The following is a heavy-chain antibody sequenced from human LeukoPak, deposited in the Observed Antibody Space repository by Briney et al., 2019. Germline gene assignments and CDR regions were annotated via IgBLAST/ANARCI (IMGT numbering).Heavy chain of an antibody. CDR1: GYTFTGYY. Sequence: ASVKVSCKASGYTFTGYYMHWVRQAPGQGLERMGWINPNSGGTNYAQKFQGRVTMTRDTSISTAYMELSRLRSDDTAVYYCARDDVVVPAASSPEYYYYGMDVWGQGTTVTVSS. CDR2: INPNSGGT. V-gene: IGHV1-2*02. CDR3: ARDDVVVPAASSPEYYYYGMDV. D-gene: IGHD2-2*01. J-gene: IGHJ6*02.